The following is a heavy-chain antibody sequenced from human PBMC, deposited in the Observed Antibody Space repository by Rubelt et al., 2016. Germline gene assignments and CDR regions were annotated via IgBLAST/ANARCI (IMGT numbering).Heavy chain of an antibody. J-gene: IGHJ6*02. Sequence: QVQLVQSGSEVKKPGASVKVSCKASGYTFNSFGIGWVRQAPGQGLEWMGWISTYNGNTNYAREIHDRVTMTADTSTSTAYMELRGLRSDDTAVYYCAKDSYYNRLDVWGQGTTVTVSS. V-gene: IGHV1-18*01. CDR1: GYTFNSFG. D-gene: IGHD3-10*01. CDR2: ISTYNGNT. CDR3: AKDSYYNRLDV.